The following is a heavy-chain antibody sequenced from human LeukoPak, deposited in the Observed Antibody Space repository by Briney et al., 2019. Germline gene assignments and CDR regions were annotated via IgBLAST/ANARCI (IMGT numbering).Heavy chain of an antibody. Sequence: PGGALRLSCAASGFSVGGNYISWVRQAPGKGLEWVSYISSSGSTIYYADSVKGRFTISRDNAKNSLYLQMNSLRAEDTAVYYCARGRRSSYIDYWGQGTLVTVYS. CDR3: ARGRRSSYIDY. V-gene: IGHV3-11*01. CDR1: GFSVGGNY. D-gene: IGHD6-13*01. CDR2: ISSSGSTI. J-gene: IGHJ4*02.